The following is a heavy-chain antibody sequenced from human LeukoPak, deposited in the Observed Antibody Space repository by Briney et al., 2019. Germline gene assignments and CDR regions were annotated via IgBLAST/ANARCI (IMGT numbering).Heavy chain of an antibody. J-gene: IGHJ4*02. Sequence: SETLSLTCTVSGGSISSYYWSWIRQPPEKGLEWIGYIHYSGSTKCNPSLKSRVTISVDTPRNQFSLKLSSVTAADTAVYFCARGPYRSSWLYFDYWGQGSLVTVSS. CDR3: ARGPYRSSWLYFDY. CDR2: IHYSGST. CDR1: GGSISSYY. V-gene: IGHV4-59*01. D-gene: IGHD6-13*01.